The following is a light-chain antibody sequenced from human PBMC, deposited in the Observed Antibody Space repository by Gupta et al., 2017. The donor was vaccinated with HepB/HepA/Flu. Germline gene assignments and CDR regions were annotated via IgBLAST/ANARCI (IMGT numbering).Light chain of an antibody. CDR1: SSDVGYCNY. Sequence: QSALTQPASVSGSPGQPITISCTGTSSDVGYCNYVSWYQQHPGKAPKLVIYDVTNRPSGVSNRFSGSKSGNTASLTISGLQAEDEADYYCSSYKRGNTQLFGTGTNLTVL. CDR3: SSYKRGNTQL. CDR2: DVT. J-gene: IGLJ2*01. V-gene: IGLV2-14*03.